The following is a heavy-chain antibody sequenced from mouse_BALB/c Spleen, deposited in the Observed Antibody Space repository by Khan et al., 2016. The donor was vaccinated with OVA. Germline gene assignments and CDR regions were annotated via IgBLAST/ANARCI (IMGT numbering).Heavy chain of an antibody. Sequence: QVQLKESGPGLVQPSQSLSITCTVSGFSLTNYSVHWVRQSPGKGLEWLGVIWSAGSTDYNAAFISRLTIRKDNSRSQVFFKMNSLQPNETAIYYWARRGYEYGRGALFAYWGQGTLVTVAA. CDR3: ARRGYEYGRGALFAY. CDR2: IWSAGST. V-gene: IGHV2-2*02. J-gene: IGHJ3*01. CDR1: GFSLTNYS. D-gene: IGHD2-4*01.